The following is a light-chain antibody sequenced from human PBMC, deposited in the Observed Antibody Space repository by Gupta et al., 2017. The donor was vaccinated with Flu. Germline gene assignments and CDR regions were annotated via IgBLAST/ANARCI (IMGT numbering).Light chain of an antibody. V-gene: IGLV2-11*01. CDR3: CSYAGSYTFEV. CDR1: SSDVGGYNY. CDR2: DVS. J-gene: IGLJ1*01. Sequence: QSALTQPRSVSGSPGQSVTISCTGTSSDVGGYNYVSWYQQHPGKAPNLMIYDVSKRPSGVPDRFSGSKSGNTASLTISGLQAEDEADYYCCSYAGSYTFEVFGTGTNVTVL.